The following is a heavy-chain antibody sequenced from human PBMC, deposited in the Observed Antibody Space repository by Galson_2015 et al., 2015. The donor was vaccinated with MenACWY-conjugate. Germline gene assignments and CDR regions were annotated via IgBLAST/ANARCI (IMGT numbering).Heavy chain of an antibody. V-gene: IGHV1-69*13. Sequence: SVKVSCKASGGTFSSYAISWVRQAPGQGLEWMGGIIPIFGTANYAQKFQGRVTITADESTSTAYMELSSLRSEDTAVYYCARDPKGGYDFWSGYLMTYYYYGMDVWGQGTTVTVSS. CDR1: GGTFSSYA. D-gene: IGHD3-3*01. CDR3: ARDPKGGYDFWSGYLMTYYYYGMDV. J-gene: IGHJ6*02. CDR2: IIPIFGTA.